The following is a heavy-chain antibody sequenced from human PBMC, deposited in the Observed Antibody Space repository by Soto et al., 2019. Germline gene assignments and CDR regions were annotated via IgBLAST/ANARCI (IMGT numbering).Heavy chain of an antibody. CDR3: VTIAAAGMSSFPP. Sequence: GGSLRLSCAASGFTFSSYGMHWVRQAPGKGLEWVAVIWYDGSNKYYADSVKGRFTISRDNSKNTLYLQMNSLRAEDTAVYYGVTIAAAGMSSFPPWGQGTLVTVSS. D-gene: IGHD6-13*01. V-gene: IGHV3-33*01. CDR2: IWYDGSNK. CDR1: GFTFSSYG. J-gene: IGHJ5*02.